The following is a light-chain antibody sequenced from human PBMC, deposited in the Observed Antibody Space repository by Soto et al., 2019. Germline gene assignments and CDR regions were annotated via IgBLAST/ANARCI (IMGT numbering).Light chain of an antibody. Sequence: QSVLTQPPSVSGSPGHSVTISCTGTSEVGSYSRVSWYQQSPGTSPKLLIYDVTKRPLGVSDRFSGSKSGNTASLTISGLQTDDEADYYCGLYTLSDTVILGGGTQLTV. V-gene: IGLV2-18*01. CDR2: DVT. J-gene: IGLJ7*01. CDR1: SEVGSYSR. CDR3: GLYTLSDTVI.